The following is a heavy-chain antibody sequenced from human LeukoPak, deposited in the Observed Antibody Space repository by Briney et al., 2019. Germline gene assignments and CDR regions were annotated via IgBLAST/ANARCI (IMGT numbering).Heavy chain of an antibody. CDR1: GGSISSYY. CDR2: IYYRGSA. J-gene: IGHJ4*02. CDR3: ARAGNYYTSGSYLGY. Sequence: ASETLSLTCTVSGGSISSYYWSWIRQPPGKGLEWIGYIYYRGSANYNPSLKSRVTISVDTSKNQFSLKLSSVTAADTAVYYCARAGNYYTSGSYLGYWGQGTLVTVSS. D-gene: IGHD3-10*01. V-gene: IGHV4-59*01.